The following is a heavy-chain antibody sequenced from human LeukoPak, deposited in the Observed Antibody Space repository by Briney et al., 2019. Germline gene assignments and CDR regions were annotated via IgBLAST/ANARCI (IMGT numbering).Heavy chain of an antibody. CDR2: IKQDGSEK. D-gene: IGHD5-18*01. CDR1: GFTFSSYC. V-gene: IGHV3-7*01. Sequence: AGGSLRLSCAAAGFTFSSYCMSWVRQAPGKGLEWVANIKQDGSEKFYVDSVKGRFTISRDNAKNSLYLQMNSLRAEDTAVYYCAKKDTADFSIDYWGQGTLVTVSS. CDR3: AKKDTADFSIDY. J-gene: IGHJ4*02.